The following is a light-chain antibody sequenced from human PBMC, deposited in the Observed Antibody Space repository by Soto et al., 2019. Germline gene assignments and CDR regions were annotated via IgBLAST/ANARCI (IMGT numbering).Light chain of an antibody. Sequence: QSVLTQPASVSGSPGQSITISCTGTTSDVGGYEYVSWYQQHPGKAPKLMIYEVSNRPSGVSNRFSGSKSGNTASLTISGLQAEDEADYYCSSYTTSSTLGVFGGGTKLTVL. CDR3: SSYTTSSTLGV. V-gene: IGLV2-14*01. CDR2: EVS. CDR1: TSDVGGYEY. J-gene: IGLJ3*02.